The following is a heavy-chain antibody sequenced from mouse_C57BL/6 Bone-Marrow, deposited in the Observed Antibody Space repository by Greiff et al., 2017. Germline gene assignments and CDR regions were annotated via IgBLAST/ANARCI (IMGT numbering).Heavy chain of an antibody. J-gene: IGHJ3*01. CDR3: ARESNYGSSWGSAY. CDR1: GFTFSSYA. Sequence: EVQVVESGGGLVKPGGSLKLSCAASGFTFSSYAMSWVRQTPEKRLEWVATISDGGSYTYYPDNVKGRFTISRDNAKNNLYLQMSHLKSEDTAMYYCARESNYGSSWGSAYWGQGTLVTVSA. CDR2: ISDGGSYT. D-gene: IGHD1-1*01. V-gene: IGHV5-4*01.